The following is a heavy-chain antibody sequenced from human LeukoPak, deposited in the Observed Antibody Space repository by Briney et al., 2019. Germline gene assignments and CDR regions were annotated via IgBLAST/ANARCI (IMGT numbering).Heavy chain of an antibody. D-gene: IGHD3-22*01. CDR1: GFTFNNYA. CDR2: ISGSGDST. CDR3: ARDGSVSSGPDDAFDI. Sequence: GGSLRLSCAASGFTFNNYAMNWVRQASGKGLEWVSIISGSGDSTYYADSVKGRFTISRDNAKNSLYLQMNSLRAEDTAVYYCARDGSVSSGPDDAFDIWGQGTMVTVSS. V-gene: IGHV3-23*01. J-gene: IGHJ3*02.